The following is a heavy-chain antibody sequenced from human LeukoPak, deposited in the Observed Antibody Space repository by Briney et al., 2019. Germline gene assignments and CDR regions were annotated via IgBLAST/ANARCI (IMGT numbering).Heavy chain of an antibody. Sequence: SVKVSCKASGGTFSSYTISWVRQAPGQGLEWMGRIIPILGIANYAQKFQGRVTITADKSTSTAYMGLSSLRSEDTAVYYCASGDQDIVVVPAVWGQGTLVTVSS. V-gene: IGHV1-69*02. D-gene: IGHD2-2*01. CDR1: GGTFSSYT. CDR2: IIPILGIA. J-gene: IGHJ4*02. CDR3: ASGDQDIVVVPAV.